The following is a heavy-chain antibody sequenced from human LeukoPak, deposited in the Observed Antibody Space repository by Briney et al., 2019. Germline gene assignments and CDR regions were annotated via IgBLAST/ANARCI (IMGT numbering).Heavy chain of an antibody. CDR1: GFTFSSYE. V-gene: IGHV3-48*03. Sequence: GGFLRLSCAASGFTFSSYEMNWVRQAPGKGLEWVSYISSSGSTIYYADSVKGRFTISRDNAKNSLYLQMNSLRAEDTAVYYCARWRLYYYDSSGYYSYYYYYYMDVWGKGTTVTISS. D-gene: IGHD3-22*01. J-gene: IGHJ6*03. CDR2: ISSSGSTI. CDR3: ARWRLYYYDSSGYYSYYYYYYMDV.